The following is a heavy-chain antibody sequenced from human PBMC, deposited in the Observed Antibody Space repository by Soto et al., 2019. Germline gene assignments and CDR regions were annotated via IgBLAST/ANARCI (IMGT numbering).Heavy chain of an antibody. CDR2: VHYGGNT. V-gene: IGHV4-39*01. J-gene: IGHJ4*02. CDR1: GGSISSNDHF. Sequence: SETLSLTCTVSGGSISSNDHFWGWIRQPPGKGLEYIGIVHYGGNTYYNPSLKSRVTISVDPSKNQFSLKLSSVTVADTAVYYCARRDPMANGYNFEYWGQGNLVTVSS. CDR3: ARRDPMANGYNFEY. D-gene: IGHD5-12*01.